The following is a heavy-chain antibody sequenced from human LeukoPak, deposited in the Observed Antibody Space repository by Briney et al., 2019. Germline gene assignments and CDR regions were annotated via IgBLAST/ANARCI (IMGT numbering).Heavy chain of an antibody. CDR3: AREGYYDSSGYYRALFDS. CDR1: GGSISSSNW. V-gene: IGHV4-4*02. Sequence: SETLSLTCAVSGGSISSSNWWSWVRQPPGKGLEWIGYIYYSGSTSYNPSLKSRATISVDTSKNQFSLKLSSVTAADTAVYYCAREGYYDSSGYYRALFDSWGQGTLVTVSS. CDR2: IYYSGST. D-gene: IGHD3-22*01. J-gene: IGHJ4*02.